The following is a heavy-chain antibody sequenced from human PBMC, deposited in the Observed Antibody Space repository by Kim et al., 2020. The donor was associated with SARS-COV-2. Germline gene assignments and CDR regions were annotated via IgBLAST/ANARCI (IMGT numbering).Heavy chain of an antibody. CDR2: INHSGST. D-gene: IGHD6-19*01. Sequence: SETLSLTCAVYGGSFSGYYWSWIRQPPGKGLEWIGEINHSGSTNYNPSLKSRVTISVDTSKNQFSLKLSSVTAADTAVYYCARGVRAVAPLGYWGQGTLV. CDR1: GGSFSGYY. V-gene: IGHV4-34*01. CDR3: ARGVRAVAPLGY. J-gene: IGHJ4*02.